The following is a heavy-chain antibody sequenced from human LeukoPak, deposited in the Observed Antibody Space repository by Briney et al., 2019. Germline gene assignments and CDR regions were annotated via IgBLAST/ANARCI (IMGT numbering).Heavy chain of an antibody. CDR3: ARDLPMLHLIMGY. J-gene: IGHJ1*01. Sequence: SVKVSCKASGGTFSSYAISWVRQAPGQGLEWIGRIIPIFGTANYAQKFQGRVTITTDESTSTAYMELSSLRSEDTAVYYCARDLPMLHLIMGYWGQGTLVTVSS. V-gene: IGHV1-69*05. D-gene: IGHD2-2*01. CDR1: GGTFSSYA. CDR2: IIPIFGTA.